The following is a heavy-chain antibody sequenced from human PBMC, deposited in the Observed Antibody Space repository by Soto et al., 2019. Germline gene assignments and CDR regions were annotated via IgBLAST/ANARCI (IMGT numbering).Heavy chain of an antibody. CDR1: GFTFRNHA. CDR2: IWYDGSNK. Sequence: QVQLVESGGGVVQPGTSLRLSCTTSGFTFRNHAMHWVRQAPGKGLEWVAQIWYDGSNKYYADSVKGRFTISRDNSRNMGYVQLNSLRVEDTAVYYCARDGQQPAPYSLDVWGQGTAVTVSS. V-gene: IGHV3-33*01. D-gene: IGHD6-13*01. CDR3: ARDGQQPAPYSLDV. J-gene: IGHJ6*02.